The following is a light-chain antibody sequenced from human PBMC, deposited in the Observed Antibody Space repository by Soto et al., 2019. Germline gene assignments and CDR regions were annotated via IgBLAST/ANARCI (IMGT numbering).Light chain of an antibody. CDR2: EVS. J-gene: IGLJ1*01. CDR1: SSDVGGYNY. V-gene: IGLV2-14*01. CDR3: SSFTSSSTFV. Sequence: QSVLTQPASVSGSPGQSITISCTGTSSDVGGYNYVSWYQQNPGKAPKLMVHEVSNRPSGVSNRFSGSKSGNTASLTISGLQAEDEDDYYCSSFTSSSTFVCGTGTKVTV.